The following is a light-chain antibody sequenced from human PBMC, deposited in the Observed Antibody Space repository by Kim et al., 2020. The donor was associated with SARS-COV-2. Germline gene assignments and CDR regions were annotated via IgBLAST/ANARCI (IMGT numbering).Light chain of an antibody. J-gene: IGLJ1*01. Sequence: ALGQTIRITCQGDNLRNYYASWYQQKPGLAPVLVIYGKNNRPSGIPDRFSGSISGTTASLTITGAQAEDEADYYCNSRDSSGNHNVFGTGTKVTVL. CDR3: NSRDSSGNHNV. CDR2: GKN. CDR1: NLRNYY. V-gene: IGLV3-19*01.